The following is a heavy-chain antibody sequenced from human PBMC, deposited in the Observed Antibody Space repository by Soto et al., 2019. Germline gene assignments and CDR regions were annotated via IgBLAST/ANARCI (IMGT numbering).Heavy chain of an antibody. CDR2: INHSRST. D-gene: IGHD5-12*01. V-gene: IGHV4-34*01. Sequence: QVQLQQWGAGLLKPSETLSLTCAVYGGSFSGYYWSWIRQPPGKGLEWMGQINHSRSTNYNPSLKSRVTISIDTCNNPVSQKLRSVTAAHKAVYYCASKDRGYEYDSCGQGALVPVSS. CDR3: ASKDRGYEYDS. CDR1: GGSFSGYY. J-gene: IGHJ4*02.